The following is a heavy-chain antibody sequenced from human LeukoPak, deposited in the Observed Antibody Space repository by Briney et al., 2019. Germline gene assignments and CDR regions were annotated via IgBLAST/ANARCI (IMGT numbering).Heavy chain of an antibody. Sequence: SETLSLTCAVSGGSISSGGYSWSWIWQPPGKGLEWIGYIYHSGSTYYNPSLKSRVTISVDRSKNQFSLKLSSVTAADTAVYYCARGAPVVVVAAIPRWFDPWGQGTLVTVSS. J-gene: IGHJ5*02. CDR2: IYHSGST. V-gene: IGHV4-30-2*01. CDR1: GGSISSGGYS. D-gene: IGHD2-15*01. CDR3: ARGAPVVVVAAIPRWFDP.